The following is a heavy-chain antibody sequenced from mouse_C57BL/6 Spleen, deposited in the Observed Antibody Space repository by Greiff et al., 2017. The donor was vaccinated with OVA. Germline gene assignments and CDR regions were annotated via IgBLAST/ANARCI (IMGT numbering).Heavy chain of an antibody. CDR2: IYPGNSDT. CDR1: GYTFTRYW. D-gene: IGHD2-3*01. V-gene: IGHV1-5*01. J-gene: IGHJ1*03. Sequence: EVQLQQSGTVLARPGASVKMSCKPSGYTFTRYWMHWVKPRPGPGLEWLGAIYPGNSDTRYNTKFQGKAKLTAVTSASTAYMELRSLTNEDSAVYYCTRRIRDGYCWYFDVWGTGTTVTVSS. CDR3: TRRIRDGYCWYFDV.